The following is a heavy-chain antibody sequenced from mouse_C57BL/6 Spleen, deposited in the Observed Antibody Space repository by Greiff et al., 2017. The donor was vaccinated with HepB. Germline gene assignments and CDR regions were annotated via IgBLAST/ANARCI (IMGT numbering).Heavy chain of an antibody. Sequence: EVQLVESGGGLVKPGGSLKLSCAASGFTFSSYAMSWVRQTPEKRLEWVATISDGGSYTYYPDNVKGRFTISRDNAKNNLYLQMSHLKSEDTAMYYCARDLLPWYFDVWGTGTTVTVSS. CDR3: ARDLLPWYFDV. CDR1: GFTFSSYA. D-gene: IGHD5-1*01. V-gene: IGHV5-4*01. J-gene: IGHJ1*03. CDR2: ISDGGSYT.